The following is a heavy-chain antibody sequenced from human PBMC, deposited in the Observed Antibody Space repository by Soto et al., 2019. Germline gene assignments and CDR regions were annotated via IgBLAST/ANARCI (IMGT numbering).Heavy chain of an antibody. V-gene: IGHV4-30-2*01. D-gene: IGHD6-13*01. J-gene: IGHJ4*02. CDR1: GGSISSGGYS. Sequence: PSETLSLTCAVSGGSISSGGYSWSWIRQPPGKGLEWIGYIYHSGSTYYNPSLKSRVTISVDRSKNQFSLKLSSVTAADTAVYYCASSHAGAHITAALHWGQGTLVTVS. CDR2: IYHSGST. CDR3: ASSHAGAHITAALH.